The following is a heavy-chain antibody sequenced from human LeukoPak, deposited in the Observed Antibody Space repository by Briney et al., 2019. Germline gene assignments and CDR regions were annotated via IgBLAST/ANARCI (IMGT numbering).Heavy chain of an antibody. D-gene: IGHD3-10*01. CDR2: INSDGSST. CDR3: ATNYGSGSYYIGDDAFDI. CDR1: GFPFSSYA. J-gene: IGHJ3*02. Sequence: GGSLRLSCAASGFPFSSYAMTWVRQAPGKGLVWVSRINSDGSSTSYADSVKGRFTISRDNAKNTLYLQMNSLRAEDTAVYYCATNYGSGSYYIGDDAFDIWGQGTMVTVSP. V-gene: IGHV3-74*01.